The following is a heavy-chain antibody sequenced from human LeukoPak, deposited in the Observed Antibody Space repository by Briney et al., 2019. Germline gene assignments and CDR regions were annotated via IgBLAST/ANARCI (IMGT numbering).Heavy chain of an antibody. CDR3: AKVQQTGTNYFDY. J-gene: IGHJ4*02. Sequence: GGSLRLSCAASGFTFDDYAMHWVRQVPGKGLEWVSGISWNSGSIGYADSVKGRFTISRDNAKNSLYLQMNSLRAEDTALYYCAKVQQTGTNYFDYWGQGTLVTVSS. V-gene: IGHV3-9*01. CDR2: ISWNSGSI. CDR1: GFTFDDYA. D-gene: IGHD3-9*01.